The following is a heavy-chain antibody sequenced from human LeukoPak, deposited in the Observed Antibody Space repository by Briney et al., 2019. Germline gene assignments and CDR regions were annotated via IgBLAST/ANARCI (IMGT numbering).Heavy chain of an antibody. CDR2: IRYDGSNK. V-gene: IGHV3-30*02. J-gene: IGHJ1*01. CDR1: GFTFSSYG. CDR3: AKASSQVGATLAQYFQH. Sequence: GGSLRLSCAASGFTFSSYGMHWVRQAPGKGLEWVAFIRYDGSNKYYADSVKGRFTISRDNSKNTLYLQMNSLRAEDTAVYYCAKASSQVGATLAQYFQHWGQGTLVTVSS. D-gene: IGHD1-26*01.